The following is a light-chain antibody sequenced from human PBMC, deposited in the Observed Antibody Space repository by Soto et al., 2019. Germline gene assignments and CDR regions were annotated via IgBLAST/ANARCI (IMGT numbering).Light chain of an antibody. V-gene: IGKV1-5*01. CDR2: DAS. J-gene: IGKJ4*01. CDR3: QQYDNYPLT. CDR1: QSINNW. Sequence: DIQMPQSPSTLSASVGDRVPITCRASQSINNWLAWYQQKPGKAPKFLIYDASNLESGVPSRFSGSASGTEFTLTISSLQPDDFATCYCQQYDNYPLTFGGGTKVDIK.